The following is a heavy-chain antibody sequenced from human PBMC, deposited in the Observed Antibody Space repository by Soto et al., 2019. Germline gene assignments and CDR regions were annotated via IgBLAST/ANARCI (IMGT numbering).Heavy chain of an antibody. CDR2: IYYSGST. D-gene: IGHD2-2*01. V-gene: IGHV4-59*01. CDR1: GGSISSYY. CDR3: ARSYCSSTSCFPSYCYYYYMDV. J-gene: IGHJ6*03. Sequence: SETLSLTCTVSGGSISSYYWSWIRQPPGKGLEWIGYIYYSGSTNYNPSLKSRVTISVDTSKNQFSLKLSSVTAADTAVYYCARSYCSSTSCFPSYCYYYYMDVWGKGTTVTVSS.